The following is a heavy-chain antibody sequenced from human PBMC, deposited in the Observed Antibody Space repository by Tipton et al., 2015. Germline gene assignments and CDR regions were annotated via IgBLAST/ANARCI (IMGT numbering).Heavy chain of an antibody. Sequence: TLSLTCALSGYSISSGYYWAWIRQPPGKGLEWIGSLYFSGSTYYNPSLKSRVTISIDRFKNQFSLKLSSVTAADTAVYYCASPSLPHDRGDYYFQSWGQGSLVTVSS. CDR1: GYSISSGYY. D-gene: IGHD2-21*02. CDR2: LYFSGST. J-gene: IGHJ4*02. CDR3: ASPSLPHDRGDYYFQS. V-gene: IGHV4-38-2*01.